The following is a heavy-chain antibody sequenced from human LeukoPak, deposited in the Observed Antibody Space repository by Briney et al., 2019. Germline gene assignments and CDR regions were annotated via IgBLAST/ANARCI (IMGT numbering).Heavy chain of an antibody. CDR3: VSGGPHPDYYYYMDV. CDR1: GFTFSSYA. D-gene: IGHD2-15*01. CDR2: ISGSGGST. J-gene: IGHJ6*03. V-gene: IGHV3-23*01. Sequence: GGSLRLSCAASGFTFSSYAMSWVRQAPGKGLEWVSAISGSGGSTYYADSVKGRFTISRDNSKNTLYLQMNSLRAEGTAVYYCVSGGPHPDYYYYMDVWGKGTTVTVSS.